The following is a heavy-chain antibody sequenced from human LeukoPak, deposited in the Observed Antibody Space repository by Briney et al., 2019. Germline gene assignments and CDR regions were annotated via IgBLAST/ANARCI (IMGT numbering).Heavy chain of an antibody. Sequence: SVKVSCKASVGTFSSYAISWVRQAPGQGLVWLGRILPILGIANYAQKFQGRVTITADKSTSTAYMELSSLRSEDTAVYYCARSGYDILTSDYWGQGTLVTVSS. CDR1: VGTFSSYA. V-gene: IGHV1-69*04. J-gene: IGHJ4*02. D-gene: IGHD3-9*01. CDR2: ILPILGIA. CDR3: ARSGYDILTSDY.